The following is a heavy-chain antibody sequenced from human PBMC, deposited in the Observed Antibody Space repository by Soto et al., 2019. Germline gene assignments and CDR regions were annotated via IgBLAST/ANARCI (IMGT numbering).Heavy chain of an antibody. Sequence: QVQLQESGPGLVKPSQTLSLTCTVSRGSVSSGGYYWSWIRQHPGKGLEWIGYIYYNGITDYNPSLKSRLIISVDTSKNQFSLILSSVTAADTAVYYCARARFYGSERTAFDFWGQGTLVTVSS. CDR1: RGSVSSGGYY. CDR2: IYYNGIT. J-gene: IGHJ4*02. V-gene: IGHV4-31*03. CDR3: ARARFYGSERTAFDF. D-gene: IGHD3-10*01.